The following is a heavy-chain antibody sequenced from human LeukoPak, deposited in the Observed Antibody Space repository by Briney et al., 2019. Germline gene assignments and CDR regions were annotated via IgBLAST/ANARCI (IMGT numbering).Heavy chain of an antibody. Sequence: GGSLRVSCAASGFTFTAYALRWVRQAPGKGLERVSAISGTAASTYYAGSVKGRFTISRDNSKSTLYLQINSLRAEDTAIYYCAKGVRFLDWWMLDYWGQGSLVTVSS. CDR1: GFTFTAYA. D-gene: IGHD3-9*01. J-gene: IGHJ4*02. CDR2: ISGTAAST. V-gene: IGHV3-23*01. CDR3: AKGVRFLDWWMLDY.